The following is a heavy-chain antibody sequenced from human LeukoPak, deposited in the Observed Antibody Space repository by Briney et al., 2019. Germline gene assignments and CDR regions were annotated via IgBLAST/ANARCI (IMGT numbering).Heavy chain of an antibody. CDR3: AKDGRSRGIAVAGTPFDY. D-gene: IGHD6-19*01. J-gene: IGHJ4*02. CDR2: ISGSGGST. V-gene: IGHV3-23*01. Sequence: GGSLRLSCAASGFTFSSYAMSWVRQAPGKGLEWVSAISGSGGSTYYADSVKGRFTISRDNSKNTLYLQMNSLRAEDTAVYYCAKDGRSRGIAVAGTPFDYWGQGTLVTVSS. CDR1: GFTFSSYA.